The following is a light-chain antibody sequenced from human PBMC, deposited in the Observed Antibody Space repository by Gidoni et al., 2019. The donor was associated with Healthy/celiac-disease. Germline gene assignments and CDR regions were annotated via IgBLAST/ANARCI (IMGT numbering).Light chain of an antibody. V-gene: IGLV2-14*03. J-gene: IGLJ2*01. CDR3: SSYTSSSTLV. CDR2: DVS. Sequence: QSALTQPASVSGSPGQSIPISCTGTSSDVGGYNYVSWYQQHPGKAPNLMIYDVSNRPSGVSNRCSGSKSGNTASLTISGLQAEDEADYYCSSYTSSSTLVFGGGTKLTVL. CDR1: SSDVGGYNY.